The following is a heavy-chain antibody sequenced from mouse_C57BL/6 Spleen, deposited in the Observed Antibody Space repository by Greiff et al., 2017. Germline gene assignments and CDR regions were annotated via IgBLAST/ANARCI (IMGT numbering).Heavy chain of an antibody. V-gene: IGHV5-4*01. CDR3: ASDGYGFAY. CDR2: ISDGGSYT. CDR1: GFTFSSYA. J-gene: IGHJ3*01. D-gene: IGHD1-1*02. Sequence: DVHLVESGGGLVKPGGSLKLSCAASGFTFSSYAMSWVRQTPEKRLEWVATISDGGSYTYYPDNVKGRYTISRDNAKNNLYLQMSHLKSEDTAMYYCASDGYGFAYWGQGTLVTVSA.